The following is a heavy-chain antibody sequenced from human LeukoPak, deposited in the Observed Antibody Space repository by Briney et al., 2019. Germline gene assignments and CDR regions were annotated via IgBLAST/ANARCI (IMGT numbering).Heavy chain of an antibody. J-gene: IGHJ4*02. CDR1: GGSMSSYY. CDR3: ARRDSSVWYLDY. V-gene: IGHV4-59*08. D-gene: IGHD6-19*01. Sequence: SETLSLTCTVSGGSMSSYYWSWLRQTPGKGLEWIGYIYYSGSTNNNPSLKSRVTISIDTSKNQFSLRLSSVTAADTAIYYCARRDSSVWYLDYWGQGTLVTVSS. CDR2: IYYSGST.